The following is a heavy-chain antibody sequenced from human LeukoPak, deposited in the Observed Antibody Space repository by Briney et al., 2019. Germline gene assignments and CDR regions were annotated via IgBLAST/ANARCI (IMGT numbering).Heavy chain of an antibody. J-gene: IGHJ3*02. CDR2: IKEDGSEK. CDR1: GFAFSNYW. D-gene: IGHD7-27*01. CDR3: AKGAGVSPEAAFDI. V-gene: IGHV3-7*01. Sequence: GGSLRLSCAASGFAFSNYWMGWVRQAPGKGLEWVANIKEDGSEKYYVDSVKGRFTISRDNAKNSLFLQMNSLRAEDTAVYYCAKGAGVSPEAAFDIWGQGTMVTVSS.